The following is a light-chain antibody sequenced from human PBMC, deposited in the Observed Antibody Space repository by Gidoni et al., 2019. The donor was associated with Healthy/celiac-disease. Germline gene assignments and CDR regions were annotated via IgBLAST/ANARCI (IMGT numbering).Light chain of an antibody. Sequence: ELESTQSPGTLSLSPAERATLSCRASQRVSSCYLAWYQQTPGQAPRLLFYGASSRATVIPDRVSGSGSGTDFTLTISRLEPEDVAVYYCQQYGSSPWTFGQGTKVEIK. CDR3: QQYGSSPWT. CDR2: GAS. CDR1: QRVSSCY. J-gene: IGKJ1*01. V-gene: IGKV3-20*01.